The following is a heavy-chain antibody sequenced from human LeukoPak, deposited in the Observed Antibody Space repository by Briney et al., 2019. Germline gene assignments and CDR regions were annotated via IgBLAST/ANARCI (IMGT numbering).Heavy chain of an antibody. J-gene: IGHJ4*02. CDR2: IYHSGST. V-gene: IGHV4-30-2*01. D-gene: IGHD3-3*01. CDR3: ARAAPEWTIANPFDY. Sequence: KPSETLSLTCTVSGGSISSGGYYWSWIRQPPGKGLEWIGYIYHSGSTYYIPSLKSRVTISVDRSKNQFSLKLSSVTAADTAVYYCARAAPEWTIANPFDYWGQGTLVTVSS. CDR1: GGSISSGGYY.